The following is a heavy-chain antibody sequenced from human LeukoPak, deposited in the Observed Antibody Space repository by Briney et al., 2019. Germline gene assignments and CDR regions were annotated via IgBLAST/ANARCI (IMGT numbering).Heavy chain of an antibody. Sequence: KSSETLSLTCTVSGYSISSGYFWGWIRQPPGKGLEWIGSIYHSGTTYYNPSLKSRVTISVDTSKNQFSLKLSSVTAADTAVYYCARSNSGDYGDYEFLNSDDYYYYYYMDVWGKGTTVTISS. J-gene: IGHJ6*03. CDR1: GYSISSGYF. V-gene: IGHV4-38-2*02. CDR3: ARSNSGDYGDYEFLNSDDYYYYYYMDV. CDR2: IYHSGTT. D-gene: IGHD4-17*01.